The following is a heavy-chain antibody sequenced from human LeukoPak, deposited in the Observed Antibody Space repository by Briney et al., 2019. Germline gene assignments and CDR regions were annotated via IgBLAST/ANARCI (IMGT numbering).Heavy chain of an antibody. CDR3: ARDHATVTPYTLRD. D-gene: IGHD4-17*01. J-gene: IGHJ4*02. Sequence: SETLSLTCAVSGGSISSSNWWSWVRQPPGKGLEWIGEIYHSGSTNYNPSLKSRVTISVDKSKNQFSLKLSSVTAADTAVYYCARDHATVTPYTLRDWGQGTLVTVSS. CDR2: IYHSGST. CDR1: GGSISSSNW. V-gene: IGHV4-4*02.